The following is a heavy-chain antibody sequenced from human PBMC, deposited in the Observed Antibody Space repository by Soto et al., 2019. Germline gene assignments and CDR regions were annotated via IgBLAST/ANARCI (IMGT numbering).Heavy chain of an antibody. V-gene: IGHV5-51*01. Sequence: GESLKISCKGSGYSFTSYWIGWVRQMPGKGLEWMGIIYPGDSDTSYSPSFQGQVTISADKSISTAYLPWCSLNASDTAIYYWARRVFDISAGAIYYSAIDVWSERT. D-gene: IGHD3-9*01. CDR2: IYPGDSDT. J-gene: IGHJ6*02. CDR3: ARRVFDISAGAIYYSAIDV. CDR1: GYSFTSYW.